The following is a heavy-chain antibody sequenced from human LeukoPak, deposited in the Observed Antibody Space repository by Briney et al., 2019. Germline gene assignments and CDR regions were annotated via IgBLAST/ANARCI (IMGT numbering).Heavy chain of an antibody. V-gene: IGHV1-18*04. Sequence: ASVNVSCKASGYTFTSYGITWVRQAPGQGLEWMGWISAYNGNTKYAQKFQGRVTMTTDTSTSTTYMELRSLRSDDTAVYYCPRDLSIDYYDSGSPHYYYGMDVWGKGTTVTVSS. CDR1: GYTFTSYG. J-gene: IGHJ6*04. CDR2: ISAYNGNT. CDR3: PRDLSIDYYDSGSPHYYYGMDV. D-gene: IGHD3-10*01.